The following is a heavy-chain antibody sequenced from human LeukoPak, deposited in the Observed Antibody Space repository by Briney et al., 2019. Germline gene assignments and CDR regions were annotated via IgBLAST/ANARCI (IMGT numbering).Heavy chain of an antibody. V-gene: IGHV3-74*01. CDR2: INSDGSRT. CDR3: ARVLTGSWDWFDP. J-gene: IGHJ5*02. CDR1: GFTFDEYA. D-gene: IGHD2-8*02. Sequence: GRSLRLSCAASGFTFDEYAMHWVRQAPGKGLVWVSRINSDGSRTNYADSVKGRFTISRDNAKNTLYLQMSSLRAEDTAVYYCARVLTGSWDWFDPWGQGTLVTVSS.